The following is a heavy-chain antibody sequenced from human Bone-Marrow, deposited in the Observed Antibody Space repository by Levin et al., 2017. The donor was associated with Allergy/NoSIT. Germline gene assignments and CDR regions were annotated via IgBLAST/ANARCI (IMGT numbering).Heavy chain of an antibody. D-gene: IGHD5/OR15-5a*01. CDR2: TIPLFGRV. V-gene: IGHV1-69*13. CDR3: AKGGFSVDGSDYSLFDS. CDR1: GGSFSSFS. Sequence: ASVKVSCKASGGSFSSFSFGWVRQAPGLGLEWVGGTIPLFGRVDYAQNFQGRVTITADESTSTAYMYLSSLTSEDTAVYFCAKGGFSVDGSDYSLFDSWGQGTLVTVSS. J-gene: IGHJ4*02.